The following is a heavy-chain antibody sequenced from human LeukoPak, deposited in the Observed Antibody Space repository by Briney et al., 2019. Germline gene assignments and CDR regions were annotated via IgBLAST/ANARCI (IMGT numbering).Heavy chain of an antibody. D-gene: IGHD2-15*01. CDR1: GGSFSGYY. J-gene: IGHJ5*02. Sequence: PSETLSLTCAVYGGSFSGYYWSWIRQPPGKGLEWIGEINHSGSTNYNPSLKSRVTISVDTSKNQFSLKLSSVTAADTAVYYCARAPRKLGYCSGGSCYSGSWFDPWGQGTLVTVSS. V-gene: IGHV4-34*01. CDR3: ARAPRKLGYCSGGSCYSGSWFDP. CDR2: INHSGST.